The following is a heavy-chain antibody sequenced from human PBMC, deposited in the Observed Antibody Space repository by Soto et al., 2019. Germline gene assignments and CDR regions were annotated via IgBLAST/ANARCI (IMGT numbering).Heavy chain of an antibody. D-gene: IGHD5-12*01. Sequence: QVQLVESGGGMVQPGRSLRLSCAASGFTFSSYAMHWVRQAPGKGLEWVAVISYDGSNKYYADSVKGRFTITRDNSKNTLYLQMNSMRAEDTAVYYCARDRDGYNNFDYWGQGTLVTVSS. CDR2: ISYDGSNK. CDR3: ARDRDGYNNFDY. V-gene: IGHV3-30-3*01. J-gene: IGHJ4*02. CDR1: GFTFSSYA.